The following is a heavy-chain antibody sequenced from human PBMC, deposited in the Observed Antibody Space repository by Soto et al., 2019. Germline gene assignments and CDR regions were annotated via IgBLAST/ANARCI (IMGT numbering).Heavy chain of an antibody. V-gene: IGHV2-5*01. D-gene: IGHD6-19*01. CDR3: ATSQGYSRGGYGWFDP. Sequence: GPPLGNPRQPLRLACTFSGSSVDTTGVGVGWIGQPPGKALEWLALVYWNDDKRYSPSLRSRITITKDTSNNQVVLTMTNMDPVDTATYYCATSQGYSRGGYGWFDPWGPGTLVTGSS. CDR2: VYWNDDK. CDR1: GSSVDTTGVG. J-gene: IGHJ5*02.